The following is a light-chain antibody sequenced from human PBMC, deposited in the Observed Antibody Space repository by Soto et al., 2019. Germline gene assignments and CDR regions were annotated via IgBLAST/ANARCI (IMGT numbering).Light chain of an antibody. J-gene: IGLJ1*01. CDR3: SSYATGSPYV. V-gene: IGLV1-40*01. CDR2: EVS. CDR1: SSNIGAGYD. Sequence: QSVLTQPPSVSGAPGQRVTISCTGSSSNIGAGYDVHWYQQHPGKAPKLVIYEVSHRPSGISDRFSGSKSGNTASLTISGLQVEDEADYYCSSYATGSPYVFGPGTKATVL.